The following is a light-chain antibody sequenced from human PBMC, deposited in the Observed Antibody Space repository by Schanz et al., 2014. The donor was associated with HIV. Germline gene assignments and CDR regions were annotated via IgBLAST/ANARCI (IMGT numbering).Light chain of an antibody. V-gene: IGLV2-8*01. CDR1: SSDVGGYNY. Sequence: QSALTQPASASGSPGQSVTISCTGTSSDVGGYNYVSWYQQHPGKAPKLMIYEVSKRPSGVPDRFSGSKSGNTASLTVSGLQAEDEADYYCSSYAGSNNLLGGGTKLTVL. CDR3: SSYAGSNNL. CDR2: EVS. J-gene: IGLJ2*01.